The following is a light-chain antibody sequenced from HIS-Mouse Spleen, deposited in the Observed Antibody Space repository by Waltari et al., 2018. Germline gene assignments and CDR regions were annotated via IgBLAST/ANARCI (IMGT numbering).Light chain of an antibody. CDR2: DAS. CDR3: QQYDSLPLT. J-gene: IGKJ4*02. Sequence: DIEKTQSPPSLSAYVGDRLTISCSANQDISNYLNWYQQKPGKAPKLLIYDASNLETGVPSRFSGSGSGTDFTFTISSLQPEDIATYYCQQYDSLPLTFGGGTKVEIK. V-gene: IGKV1-33*01. CDR1: QDISNY.